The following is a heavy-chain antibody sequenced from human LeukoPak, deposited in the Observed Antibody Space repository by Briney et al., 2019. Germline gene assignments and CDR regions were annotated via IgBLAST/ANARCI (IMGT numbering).Heavy chain of an antibody. D-gene: IGHD1-7*01. CDR2: FDPEDGET. J-gene: IGHJ4*02. CDR1: GYTLTELS. CDR3: ARDTRYNWNYFNHLWDDY. Sequence: GASVKVSCKVSGYTLTELSMHWVRQAPGKGLEWMGGFDPEDGETIYAQKFQGRVTMTTDTSTSTAYMELRSLRSDDTAVYYCARDTRYNWNYFNHLWDDYWGQGTLVTVSS. V-gene: IGHV1-24*01.